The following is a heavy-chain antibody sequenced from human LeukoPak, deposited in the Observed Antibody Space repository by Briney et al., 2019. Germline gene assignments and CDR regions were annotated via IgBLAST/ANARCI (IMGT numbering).Heavy chain of an antibody. CDR3: ARADYYYYGMDV. V-gene: IGHV3-66*01. Sequence: GGSLRLSCAASGFTVSSNYMSWVRQAPGKGLEWVSVIYSGGSPYYADSVKGRFTISRDNSKNTLYLQMNSLRAEDTAVYYCARADYYYYGMDVWGQGTTVTVSS. CDR1: GFTVSSNY. J-gene: IGHJ6*02. CDR2: IYSGGSP.